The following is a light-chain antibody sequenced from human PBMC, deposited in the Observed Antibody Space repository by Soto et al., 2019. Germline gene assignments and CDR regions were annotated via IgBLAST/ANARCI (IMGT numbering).Light chain of an antibody. CDR3: QRYHSALLT. V-gene: IGKV1-27*01. CDR1: QDIRNY. Sequence: DIQMTQSPSSLSASVGDRVPMTCRASQDIRNYVAWYQQKPVEVPKLLIYAASTLQSGVPARFSGGGFGTDFTLTISSLRPDDVATYYYQRYHSALLTFGPGTKVDLK. J-gene: IGKJ3*01. CDR2: AAS.